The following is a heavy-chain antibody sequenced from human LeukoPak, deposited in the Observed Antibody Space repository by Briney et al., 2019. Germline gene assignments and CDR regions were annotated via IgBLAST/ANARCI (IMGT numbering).Heavy chain of an antibody. V-gene: IGHV3-20*04. D-gene: IGHD1-26*01. CDR1: GFTFDDYG. CDR2: INWNGGST. J-gene: IGHJ6*03. CDR3: AREGAAGSYYYYMDV. Sequence: GGSLRLSCAASGFTFDDYGMSWVRQAPGKGLEWVCGINWNGGSTGYADSVRGRFTISRDNAKNSLYLQMNSLRAEDTALYYCAREGAAGSYYYYMDVWGKGTTVTVSS.